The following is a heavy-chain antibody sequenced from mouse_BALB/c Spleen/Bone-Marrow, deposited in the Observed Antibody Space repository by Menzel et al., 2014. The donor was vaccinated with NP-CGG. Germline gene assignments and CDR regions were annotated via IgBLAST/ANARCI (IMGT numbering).Heavy chain of an antibody. CDR1: GFTFSSYY. D-gene: IGHD2-1*01. Sequence: EVQLVESGGGLVKLGGSLKLSCAASGFTFSSYYMSWVRQTPEKRLELVAAINSNGGSTYYPDTVKGRFTISRDNAKNTLYLQMSSLKSEDTALYYCARRMIIYGNPYYFDYWGQGTTLTVSS. J-gene: IGHJ2*01. CDR3: ARRMIIYGNPYYFDY. V-gene: IGHV5-6-2*01. CDR2: INSNGGST.